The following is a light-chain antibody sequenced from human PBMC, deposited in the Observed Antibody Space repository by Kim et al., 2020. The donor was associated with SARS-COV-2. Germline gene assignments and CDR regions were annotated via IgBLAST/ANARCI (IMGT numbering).Light chain of an antibody. J-gene: IGKJ1*01. Sequence: ASVGDRVTIPCRASQSISDYLAWYKQKPGNAPKLLIYKASNLESGVPSRFSGSGSGTEFTLTISSLQPDDFATYYCQQDNSYPWTFGQGTKVEIK. CDR1: QSISDY. CDR3: QQDNSYPWT. CDR2: KAS. V-gene: IGKV1-5*03.